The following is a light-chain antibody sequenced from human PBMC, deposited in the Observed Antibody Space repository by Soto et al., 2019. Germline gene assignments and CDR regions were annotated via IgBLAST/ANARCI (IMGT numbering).Light chain of an antibody. CDR2: AAS. V-gene: IGKV1-12*01. Sequence: DIQLTQSPSSVSASVGARVTITRRASRDISIWLAWYQQQPGQDPNILVFAASTLQRGVPTRFSGRGSGTEFTLTIDSLQPEDFATYYCQQADSLPLTFGGGTRWIS. CDR1: RDISIW. CDR3: QQADSLPLT. J-gene: IGKJ4*01.